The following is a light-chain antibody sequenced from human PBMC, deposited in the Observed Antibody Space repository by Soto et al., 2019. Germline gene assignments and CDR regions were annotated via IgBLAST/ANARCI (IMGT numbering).Light chain of an antibody. Sequence: EIVMTQSPVTLSVSPGERVTLSCRGSQSVSSNLAWYQQKPGQAPSLLIYGAFTRATGIPARFSGTGSGTEFTLTISSLQSEDFALYYCQQYNDWPLTFGQGTKVDI. CDR3: QQYNDWPLT. CDR1: QSVSSN. CDR2: GAF. V-gene: IGKV3-15*01. J-gene: IGKJ1*01.